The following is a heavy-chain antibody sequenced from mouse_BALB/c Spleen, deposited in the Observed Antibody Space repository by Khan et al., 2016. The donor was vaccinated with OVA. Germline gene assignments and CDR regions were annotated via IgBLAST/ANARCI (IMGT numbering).Heavy chain of an antibody. V-gene: IGHV1-4*01. CDR2: INPSNGYT. J-gene: IGHJ3*01. CDR3: VRDAAYYWNDGWFAY. Sequence: QVQLQQSGAELARPGASVKMSCKASGYNFTSYTIHWIKQRPGQGLEWIGYINPSNGYTNYNQKFKDKATLTADKSSTTAYMQMSSLTSYDSAIYNCVRDAAYYWNDGWFAYWGQGTLVTVSA. CDR1: GYNFTSYT. D-gene: IGHD2-14*01.